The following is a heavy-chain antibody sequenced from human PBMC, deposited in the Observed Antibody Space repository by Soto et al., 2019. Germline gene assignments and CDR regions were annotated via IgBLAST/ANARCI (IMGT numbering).Heavy chain of an antibody. CDR2: INHSGST. Sequence: SETLSLTCAVYGGSFSGYYWSWIRQPPGKGLEWIGEINHSGSTNYNPSLKSRVTISVDTSKNQFSLKLSSVTAADTAVYYCARSGTWGYYYYGMDVWGQGTTVTVSS. CDR1: GGSFSGYY. J-gene: IGHJ6*02. D-gene: IGHD7-27*01. V-gene: IGHV4-34*01. CDR3: ARSGTWGYYYYGMDV.